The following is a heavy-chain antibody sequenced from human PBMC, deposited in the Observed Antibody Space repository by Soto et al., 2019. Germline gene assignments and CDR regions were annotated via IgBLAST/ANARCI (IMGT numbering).Heavy chain of an antibody. CDR3: TFRSWSAEVFDI. CDR2: IIPMFDIA. D-gene: IGHD6-13*01. Sequence: QVQLVQSGVEVKKPGSSVKVSCKAAGGSFSIYAVFWVRQAPGQGLEWMGRIIPMFDIANYAQNFQGRVTFNAHKFTDTVYMELLNLRSEDTSVSYSTFRSWSAEVFDIWGQGPLVTVSS. CDR1: GGSFSIYA. J-gene: IGHJ3*02. V-gene: IGHV1-69*02.